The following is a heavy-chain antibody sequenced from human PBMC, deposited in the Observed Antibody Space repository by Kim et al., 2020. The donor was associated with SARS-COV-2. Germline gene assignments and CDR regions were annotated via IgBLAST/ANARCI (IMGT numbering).Heavy chain of an antibody. CDR2: ISGSGGST. J-gene: IGHJ6*02. Sequence: GGSLRLSCAASGFTFSSYAMSWVRQAPGKGLEWVSAISGSGGSTYYADSVKGRFTISRDNSKNTLYLQMNILRAEDTAVYYCATLGVPAAISKPQRNYYYGMDVWGQGTTVTVSS. CDR1: GFTFSSYA. V-gene: IGHV3-23*01. CDR3: ATLGVPAAISKPQRNYYYGMDV. D-gene: IGHD2-2*01.